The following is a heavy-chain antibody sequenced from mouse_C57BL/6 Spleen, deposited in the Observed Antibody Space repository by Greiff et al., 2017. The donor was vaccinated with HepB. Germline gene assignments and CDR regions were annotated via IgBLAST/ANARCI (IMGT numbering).Heavy chain of an antibody. CDR2: IRSKSSNYAT. J-gene: IGHJ4*01. V-gene: IGHV10-3*01. Sequence: EVNVVESGGGLVQPKGSLKLSCAASGFTFNTYAMHWVRQAPGKGLEWVARIRSKSSNYATYYADSVKDRFTISRDDSQSMLYLQMNNLKTEDTAMYYCVRENYYGSFYGMDYWGQGTSVTVSS. D-gene: IGHD1-1*01. CDR3: VRENYYGSFYGMDY. CDR1: GFTFNTYA.